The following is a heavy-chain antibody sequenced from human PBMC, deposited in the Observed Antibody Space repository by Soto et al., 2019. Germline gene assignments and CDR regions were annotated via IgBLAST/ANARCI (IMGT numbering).Heavy chain of an antibody. V-gene: IGHV4-59*01. CDR1: GGSISSYY. D-gene: IGHD3-22*01. Sequence: SETLSLTCTVSGGSISSYYWSWIRQPPGKGLEWIGYIYYSGSTNYNPSLKSRVTISVDTSKNQFSLKLSSVTAADTAVYYCAILSYYYDSSGWEDYWGQGTLVTVSS. CDR2: IYYSGST. J-gene: IGHJ4*02. CDR3: AILSYYYDSSGWEDY.